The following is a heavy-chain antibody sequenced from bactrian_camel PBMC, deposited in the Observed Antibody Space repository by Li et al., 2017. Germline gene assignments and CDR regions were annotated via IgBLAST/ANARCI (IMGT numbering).Heavy chain of an antibody. D-gene: IGHD7*01. Sequence: DVQLVESGGGLVQPGGSLRLSCAASGFTFSNYAMNWVRQAPGKGLVWVSTINSVDSTYYADSVKGRFTISRDNAKNTVTLQMDSLKSEDTAMYYCAKTGDGGTWGEYNYWGQGTQVTVS. J-gene: IGHJ4*01. CDR3: AKTGDGGTWGEYNY. CDR2: INSVDST. V-gene: IGHV3S40*01. CDR1: GFTFSNYA.